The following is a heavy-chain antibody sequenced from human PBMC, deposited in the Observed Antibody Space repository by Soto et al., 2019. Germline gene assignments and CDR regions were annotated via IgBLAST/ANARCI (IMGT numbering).Heavy chain of an antibody. J-gene: IGHJ4*02. CDR3: ARHTYYDILTGYFIY. CDR1: GGSISSSSYY. D-gene: IGHD3-9*01. Sequence: SETLSLTCTVSGGSISSSSYYWGWIRQPPGKGLEWIGSIYYSGSTYYNPSLKSRVTISVDTSKNQFSLKLSSVTAADTAVYYCARHTYYDILTGYFIYWGQGTLVTVSS. CDR2: IYYSGST. V-gene: IGHV4-39*01.